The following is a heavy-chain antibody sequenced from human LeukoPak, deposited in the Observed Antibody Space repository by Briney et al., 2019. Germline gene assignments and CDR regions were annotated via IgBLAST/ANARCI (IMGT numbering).Heavy chain of an antibody. V-gene: IGHV4-34*01. CDR1: GGSFSGYY. CDR3: ARGGSSWFPYYYGMDV. Sequence: PSETLSLTCAVYGGSFSGYYWSWIRKPPGKGLEWIGEINHSGSTNYNPSLKSRVTISVDTSKNQFSLKLSSVTAADTAVYYCARGGSSWFPYYYGMDVWGQGTTVTVSS. CDR2: INHSGST. J-gene: IGHJ6*02. D-gene: IGHD6-13*01.